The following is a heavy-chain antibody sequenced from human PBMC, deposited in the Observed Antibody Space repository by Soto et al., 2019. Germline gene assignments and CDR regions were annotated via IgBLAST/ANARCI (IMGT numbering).Heavy chain of an antibody. D-gene: IGHD3-22*01. J-gene: IGHJ4*02. CDR2: IRSKAYGGTT. CDR1: GFTFGDYA. CDR3: TRDYYDSSGYYGSY. V-gene: IGHV3-49*03. Sequence: GGSLRLSCTASGFTFGDYAMSWFRQAPGKGLEWVGFIRSKAYGGTTEYAASVKGRFTISRDDSKSIAYLQMNSLKTEDTAVYYCTRDYYDSSGYYGSYWGQGTLVTVSS.